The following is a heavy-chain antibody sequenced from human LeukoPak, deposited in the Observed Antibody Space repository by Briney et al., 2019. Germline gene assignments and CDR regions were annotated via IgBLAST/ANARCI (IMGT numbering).Heavy chain of an antibody. CDR1: GFTFSSYW. Sequence: PGGSLRLSCAASGFTFSSYWMSWVRQAPGKGLEWVANIKQDGSEKYYVDSVKGRFTISRDNAKNSLYLQMNSLRAEDTAVYYCARDRVQLERHYYYYYMDVWGKGTTVTVSS. D-gene: IGHD1-1*01. CDR3: ARDRVQLERHYYYYYMDV. V-gene: IGHV3-7*01. CDR2: IKQDGSEK. J-gene: IGHJ6*03.